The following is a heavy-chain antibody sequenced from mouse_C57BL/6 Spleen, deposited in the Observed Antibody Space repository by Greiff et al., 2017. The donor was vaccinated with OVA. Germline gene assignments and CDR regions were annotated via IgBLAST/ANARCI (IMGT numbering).Heavy chain of an antibody. CDR2: IHPNSGST. V-gene: IGHV1-64*01. CDR3: ARSYYDYEGWFAY. Sequence: QVQLQQPGAELVKPGASVKLSCKASGYTFTSYWMHWVKQRPGQGLEWIGMIHPNSGSTNYNEKFKSKATLTVDKSSSTAYMQLSILTSEDSAVYYCARSYYDYEGWFAYWGQGTLVTVSA. D-gene: IGHD2-4*01. J-gene: IGHJ3*01. CDR1: GYTFTSYW.